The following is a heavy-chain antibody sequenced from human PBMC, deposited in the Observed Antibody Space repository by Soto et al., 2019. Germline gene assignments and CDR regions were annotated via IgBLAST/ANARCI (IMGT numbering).Heavy chain of an antibody. J-gene: IGHJ5*02. Sequence: EEQVVESGGGLVQPGGSLRLSCAASGFTFSSYWMHWVRQVPGKGLVWVSRINNDGSAATYADSVKGRFTISRDNAKNTVYLQMNSLRAEDTAVYYCVRDKPHNWFDPWGQGTLVTVSS. CDR3: VRDKPHNWFDP. CDR1: GFTFSSYW. CDR2: INNDGSAA. V-gene: IGHV3-74*01.